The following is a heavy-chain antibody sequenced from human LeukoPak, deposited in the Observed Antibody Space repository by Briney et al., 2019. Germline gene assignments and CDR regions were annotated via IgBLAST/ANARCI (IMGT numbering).Heavy chain of an antibody. D-gene: IGHD3-3*01. CDR3: ARFITIFGLDY. CDR1: GGSISSYY. V-gene: IGHV4-4*07. J-gene: IGHJ4*02. Sequence: SETLSLTCTVSGGSISSYYWNWIRQPAGKGLEWLGRVYSSGSTNFSPSLKSRVTISVDTSKNQFSLKLSSVTAADTAVYYCARFITIFGLDYWGQGTLVTVSS. CDR2: VYSSGST.